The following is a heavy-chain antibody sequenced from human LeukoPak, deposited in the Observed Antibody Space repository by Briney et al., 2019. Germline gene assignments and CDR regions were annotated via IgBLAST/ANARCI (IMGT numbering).Heavy chain of an antibody. CDR3: AREVMTGTFDA. Sequence: PSETLSLTCTVSGGSISSYYWSWIRQPPGKGLEWIGYIYYSGSTNYNPSLKSRVTISVDTSKNQFSLKLSSVTAADTAVYYCAREVMTGTFDAWGQGTMVTVSS. CDR1: GGSISSYY. J-gene: IGHJ3*01. D-gene: IGHD2-21*02. CDR2: IYYSGST. V-gene: IGHV4-59*01.